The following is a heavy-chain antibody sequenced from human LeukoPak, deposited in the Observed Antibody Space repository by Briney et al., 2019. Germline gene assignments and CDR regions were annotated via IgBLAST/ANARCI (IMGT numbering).Heavy chain of an antibody. CDR1: GYTFTGYY. V-gene: IGHV1-2*02. Sequence: HWASVRVSSKASGYTFTGYYMHWAREAPGQGLGGRGWINPNSGGTNYAQTLQGRVTITRDTSLSTACLDERSLPSDDTAVYYCAPTAEAYTSWWKVWGQGTLVTVSS. CDR3: APTAEAYTSWWKV. CDR2: INPNSGGT. J-gene: IGHJ4*02. D-gene: IGHD3-16*01.